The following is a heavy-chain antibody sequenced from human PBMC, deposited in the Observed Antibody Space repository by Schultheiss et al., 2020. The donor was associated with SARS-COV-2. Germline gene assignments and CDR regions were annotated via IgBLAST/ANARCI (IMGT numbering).Heavy chain of an antibody. J-gene: IGHJ4*02. CDR1: GFTFGDYA. D-gene: IGHD5-12*01. V-gene: IGHV3-49*03. CDR2: IRSKAYGGTT. CDR3: TRYSGYDKGFDY. Sequence: GESLKISCTASGFTFGDYAMSWFRQAPGKGLEWVGFIRSKAYGGTTEYAASVKGRFTISRDDSKSIAYLQMNSLKTEDTAVYYCTRYSGYDKGFDYWGQGTLVTVSS.